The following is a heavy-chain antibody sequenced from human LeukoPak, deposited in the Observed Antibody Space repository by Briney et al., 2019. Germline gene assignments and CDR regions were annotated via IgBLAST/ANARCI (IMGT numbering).Heavy chain of an antibody. CDR1: GGSINSYY. D-gene: IGHD3-10*01. V-gene: IGHV4-59*12. CDR3: ARVTRRRTTGEIFGRYLDY. Sequence: SETLSLTCTVSGGSINSYYWSWIRQPPGMGLEWIGYFYYSGTTNYNPSLKSRVTISVDTSQNQFSLNMRSVTAADTALYYCARVTRRRTTGEIFGRYLDYWGQGTLVTVSS. J-gene: IGHJ4*02. CDR2: FYYSGTT.